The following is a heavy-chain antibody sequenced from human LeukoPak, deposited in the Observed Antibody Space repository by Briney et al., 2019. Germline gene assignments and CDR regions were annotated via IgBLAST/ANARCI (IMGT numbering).Heavy chain of an antibody. V-gene: IGHV1-69*05. Sequence: SVKVSCKASGGTFSSYAISWVRQAPGQGLEWMGGIIPIFGTANYAQKFQGRVTITTDGSTSTAYTELSSLRSDDTAVYYCARHYNGGYYFDYWGQGTLVTVSS. CDR1: GGTFSSYA. J-gene: IGHJ4*02. D-gene: IGHD5-24*01. CDR2: IIPIFGTA. CDR3: ARHYNGGYYFDY.